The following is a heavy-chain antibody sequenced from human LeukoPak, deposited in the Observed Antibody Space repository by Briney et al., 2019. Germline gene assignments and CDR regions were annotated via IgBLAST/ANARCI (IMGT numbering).Heavy chain of an antibody. D-gene: IGHD3-10*01. J-gene: IGHJ4*02. CDR1: AFDFSSHA. CDR2: ISIGGSKR. CDR3: ANEIRPNDY. Sequence: GGSLRLSCAASAFDFSSHAMTWVRQAPGKGLEWVSAISIGGSKRYYADSVKGRFTISRDNSKNTLYLQMDSLRAEDTAVYYCANEIRPNDYWGQGTLVTVSS. V-gene: IGHV3-23*01.